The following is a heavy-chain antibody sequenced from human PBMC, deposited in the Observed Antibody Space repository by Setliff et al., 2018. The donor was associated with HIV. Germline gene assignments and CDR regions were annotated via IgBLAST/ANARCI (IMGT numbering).Heavy chain of an antibody. Sequence: SVKVSCKASRDIFSSYGITWVRQAPGQGLEWMGGIIPLFGTADYAQKYRGRVTITADESTSTAYMELSSLRFDDTAVYYCARDNSDYGDSAYFAYWGQGTLVTVSS. CDR3: ARDNSDYGDSAYFAY. CDR1: RDIFSSYG. J-gene: IGHJ4*02. D-gene: IGHD4-17*01. V-gene: IGHV1-69*13. CDR2: IIPLFGTA.